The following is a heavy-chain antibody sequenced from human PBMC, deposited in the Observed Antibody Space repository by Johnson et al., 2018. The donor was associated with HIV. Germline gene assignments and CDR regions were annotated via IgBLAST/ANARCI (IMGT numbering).Heavy chain of an antibody. Sequence: VPLVEPGGGMLQPGGSLRLSCAASAFTFFNYAMTWVRQPPGKGLEWVSGISWNSGSVGYADSVKGRLTISRDNSKKSLYLDMNSLRPEDTAVYYCARFMGSTWSDASDIWGQGTMVIVSS. D-gene: IGHD1-26*01. V-gene: IGHV3-9*01. CDR2: ISWNSGSV. CDR1: AFTFFNYA. J-gene: IGHJ3*02. CDR3: ARFMGSTWSDASDI.